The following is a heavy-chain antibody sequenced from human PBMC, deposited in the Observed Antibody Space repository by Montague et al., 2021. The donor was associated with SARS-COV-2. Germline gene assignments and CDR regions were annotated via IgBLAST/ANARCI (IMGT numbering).Heavy chain of an antibody. Sequence: SETLSLTCAASGGSFSDTDYYWGWVRRPPGKGLECLVTTVQSGNSFPNPSLKSRLSIFVHASMNEVSLSLASVTAADTAIYYCFRGPLTRGCFDKWGQGALVTVSS. V-gene: IGHV4-39*01. J-gene: IGHJ4*02. CDR1: GGSFSDTDYY. CDR3: FRGPLTRGCFDK. CDR2: TVQSGNS.